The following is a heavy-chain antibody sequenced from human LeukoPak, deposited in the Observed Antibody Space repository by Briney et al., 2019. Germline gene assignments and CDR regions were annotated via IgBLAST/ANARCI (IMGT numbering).Heavy chain of an antibody. CDR1: GFTFSSYS. J-gene: IGHJ4*02. CDR3: ARDPPRGDFWSGAGRYYFDY. D-gene: IGHD3-3*01. CDR2: ISSSSRHK. Sequence: GGSLRLSCAASGFTFSSYSMNWVRQAPGKGLEWVSSISSSSRHKYYAGSVKGRFTISRDNAKNSLYLQMNSLRAEDTAVYYCARDPPRGDFWSGAGRYYFDYWGQGTLVTVSS. V-gene: IGHV3-21*01.